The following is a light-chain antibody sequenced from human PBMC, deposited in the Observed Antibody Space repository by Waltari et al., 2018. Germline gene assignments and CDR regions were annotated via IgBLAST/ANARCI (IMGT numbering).Light chain of an antibody. V-gene: IGLV1-40*01. CDR3: QSFDSNLTVVV. CDR1: SSNIGAGYG. CDR2: ETN. J-gene: IGLJ2*01. Sequence: QSVLTQPPSVSGAPGQRVSISCNGSSSNIGAGYGVHWYQHLPGAAPSLFIYETNQRPSGAPDRFAGSKSGTSASLAITGLQPEDEADYYCQSFDSNLTVVVFGGGTKLTVL.